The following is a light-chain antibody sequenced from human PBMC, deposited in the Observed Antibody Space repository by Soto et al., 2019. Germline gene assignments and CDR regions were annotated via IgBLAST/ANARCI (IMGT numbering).Light chain of an antibody. J-gene: IGKJ1*01. CDR2: EAS. CDR3: QQYIGFWT. CDR1: QSISGS. Sequence: DIQMTQSPSTLSASVGDRVTITCRASQSISGSLAWYQQKPGKAPKLLIYEASNLKSGVPSRFSGSGSGTEYALTIRSLQPEGFGSYYCQQYIGFWTFGQGTKVEIK. V-gene: IGKV1-5*03.